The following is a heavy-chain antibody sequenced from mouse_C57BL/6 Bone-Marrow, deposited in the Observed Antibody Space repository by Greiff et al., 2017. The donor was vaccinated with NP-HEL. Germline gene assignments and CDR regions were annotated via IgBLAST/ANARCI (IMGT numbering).Heavy chain of an antibody. Sequence: DVKLVESGPGLVKPSQSLSLTCSVTGYSVTSGYYWNWIRQFPGNKLEWMGYISYDGSNNYNPSLKNRISITRDTSKNQFFLKLNSVTTEDTATYYCARYGTRAMDYWGQGTSVTVSS. CDR3: ARYGTRAMDY. CDR1: GYSVTSGYY. CDR2: ISYDGSN. D-gene: IGHD2-1*01. J-gene: IGHJ4*01. V-gene: IGHV3-6*01.